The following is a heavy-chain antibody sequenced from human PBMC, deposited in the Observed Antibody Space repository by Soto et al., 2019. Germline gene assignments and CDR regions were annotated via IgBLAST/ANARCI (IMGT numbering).Heavy chain of an antibody. CDR3: ARACSSNSCYDVFDY. CDR1: GGSISSYY. V-gene: IGHV4-4*07. Sequence: PSETLSLTCTVSGGSISSYYWSWIRQPAGKGLEWIGRIYTSGSTNYNPSLKSRVTMSVDTSKNQFSLKLSPVTAADTAVYYCARACSSNSCYDVFDYWGQGTLVTVSS. D-gene: IGHD2-2*01. CDR2: IYTSGST. J-gene: IGHJ4*02.